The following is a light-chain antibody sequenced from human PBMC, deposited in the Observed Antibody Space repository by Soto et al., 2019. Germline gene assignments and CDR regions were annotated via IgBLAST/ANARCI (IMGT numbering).Light chain of an antibody. CDR3: QQTYSTPWT. J-gene: IGKJ1*01. CDR1: QSIYNY. V-gene: IGKV1-39*01. CDR2: AAS. Sequence: DIQMTQSPSSLSAAVGDRVTITCRASQSIYNYLNWFQQKPGKAPILLIYAASTLQSGVPSTFSGSGSGTHFTLTISSLQPDDFATYWCQQTYSTPWTFGQGTKVEVK.